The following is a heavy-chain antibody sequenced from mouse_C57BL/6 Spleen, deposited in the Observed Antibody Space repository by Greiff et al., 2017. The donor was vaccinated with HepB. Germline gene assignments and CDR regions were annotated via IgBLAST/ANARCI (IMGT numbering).Heavy chain of an antibody. CDR3: ARYDYDGLYAMDY. V-gene: IGHV14-3*01. J-gene: IGHJ4*01. Sequence: EVNVVESVAELVRPGASVKLSCTASGFNIKNYSMHWVKQRPEQGLEWIGKIGPADGNTKYAPKFQGKATITADTSSNNAYLQLSSLTSEDTAVYYFARYDYDGLYAMDYWGQGTSVTVSS. CDR1: GFNIKNYS. D-gene: IGHD2-4*01. CDR2: IGPADGNT.